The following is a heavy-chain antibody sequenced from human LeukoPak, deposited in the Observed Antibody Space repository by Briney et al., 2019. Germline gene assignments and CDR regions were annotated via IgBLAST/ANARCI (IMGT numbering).Heavy chain of an antibody. CDR1: GGSISSGGYY. Sequence: SETLSLTCTVSGGSISSGGYYWSWIRQPPGKGLEWIGYIYHSGSTYYNPSLKSRVTISVDRSKSQFSLKLSSVTAADTAVYYCARDHSSSWSRAFDIWGQGTMVTVSS. CDR3: ARDHSSSWSRAFDI. J-gene: IGHJ3*02. CDR2: IYHSGST. D-gene: IGHD6-13*01. V-gene: IGHV4-30-2*01.